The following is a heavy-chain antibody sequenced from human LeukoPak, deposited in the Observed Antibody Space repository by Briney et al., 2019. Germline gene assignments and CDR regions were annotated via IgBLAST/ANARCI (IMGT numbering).Heavy chain of an antibody. CDR1: GGTFISYA. CDR3: ASTYSSGWYVFDY. CDR2: IIPIFGTA. V-gene: IGHV1-69*13. Sequence: SVKVSCKASGGTFISYAISWVRQAPGQGLEWMGGIIPIFGTANYAQKCQGRVTITADESTSTAYMELSSLRSEDTAVYYCASTYSSGWYVFDYWGQGTLVTVSS. J-gene: IGHJ4*02. D-gene: IGHD6-19*01.